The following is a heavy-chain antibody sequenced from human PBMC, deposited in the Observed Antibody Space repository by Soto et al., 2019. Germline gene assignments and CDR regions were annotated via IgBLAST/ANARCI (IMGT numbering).Heavy chain of an antibody. Sequence: VASVKVSCKASGGTFSSYAISWVRQAPGQGLEWMGGIIPIFGTANYAQKFQGRVTITADESTSTAYMELSSLRSEDTAVYYCASRGSSDFDYWGQGTLVTVSS. V-gene: IGHV1-69*13. J-gene: IGHJ4*02. CDR1: GGTFSSYA. CDR3: ASRGSSDFDY. D-gene: IGHD6-6*01. CDR2: IIPIFGTA.